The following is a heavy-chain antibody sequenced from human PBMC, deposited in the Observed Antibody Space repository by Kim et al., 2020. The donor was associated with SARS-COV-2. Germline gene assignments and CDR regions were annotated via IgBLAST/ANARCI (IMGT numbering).Heavy chain of an antibody. Sequence: SETLSLTCTVSGGSISSDYWSWIRQPAGKGLEWIGRIYTSGSTNYNPSLKSRVTMSVDTSKNQFSLKLSSVTAADTAVYFCARDFGIAAAFDPWGQGTLVTVSS. CDR1: GGSISSDY. J-gene: IGHJ5*02. V-gene: IGHV4-4*07. CDR2: IYTSGST. D-gene: IGHD6-13*01. CDR3: ARDFGIAAAFDP.